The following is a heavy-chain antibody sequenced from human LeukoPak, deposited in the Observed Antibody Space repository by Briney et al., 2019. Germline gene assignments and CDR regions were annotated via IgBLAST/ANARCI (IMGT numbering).Heavy chain of an antibody. Sequence: PSQTLSLTCAVSGGSISSGGYSWSWIRQPPGKGLEWIGYIYHSGSTYYNPSLKSRVTISLDRSKNQFSLKLSSVTAADTAVYHCARAPLRYCSSNSCSCFDYWGQGTLVTVSS. V-gene: IGHV4-30-2*01. J-gene: IGHJ4*02. D-gene: IGHD2-2*01. CDR2: IYHSGST. CDR1: GGSISSGGYS. CDR3: ARAPLRYCSSNSCSCFDY.